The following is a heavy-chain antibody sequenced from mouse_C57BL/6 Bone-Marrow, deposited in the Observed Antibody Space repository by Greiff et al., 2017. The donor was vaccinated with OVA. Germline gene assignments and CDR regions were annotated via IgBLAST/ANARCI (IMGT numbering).Heavy chain of an antibody. CDR3: TTLLRTY. CDR2: IDPENGDT. V-gene: IGHV14-4*01. Sequence: EVQLQESGAELVRPGASVKLSCTASGFNIKDDYMHWVKQRPEQGLEWIGWIDPENGDTEYASKFQGKATITADTSSNTAYLQLSSLTSEDTAVYYCTTLLRTYWGQGTLVTVSA. D-gene: IGHD1-1*01. J-gene: IGHJ3*01. CDR1: GFNIKDDY.